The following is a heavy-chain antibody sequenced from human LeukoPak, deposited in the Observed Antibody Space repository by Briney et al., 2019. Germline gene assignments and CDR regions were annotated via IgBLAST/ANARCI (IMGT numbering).Heavy chain of an antibody. CDR1: GFTFSSYA. CDR2: ITSSGRTI. J-gene: IGHJ4*02. D-gene: IGHD3-22*01. CDR3: ARDNYDSRGYYFD. Sequence: GGSLRLSCAASGFTFSSYAMSWVRQAPGKGLEWVSYITSSGRTIYYADSVKGRFTISRDNAKNSLYLQMNSLRAEDTAVYYCARDNYDSRGYYFDWGQGALVTVSS. V-gene: IGHV3-48*03.